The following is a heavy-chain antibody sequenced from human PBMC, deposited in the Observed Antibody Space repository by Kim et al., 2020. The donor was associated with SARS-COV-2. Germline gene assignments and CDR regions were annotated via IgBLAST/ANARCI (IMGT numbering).Heavy chain of an antibody. V-gene: IGHV3-30*01. Sequence: YADSVEGRFTISRDNSKKTLYLQMNSLRPEDTAVYYCARVGDSGFYYMDVWGKGTTVTVSS. CDR3: ARVGDSGFYYMDV. D-gene: IGHD5-12*01. J-gene: IGHJ6*03.